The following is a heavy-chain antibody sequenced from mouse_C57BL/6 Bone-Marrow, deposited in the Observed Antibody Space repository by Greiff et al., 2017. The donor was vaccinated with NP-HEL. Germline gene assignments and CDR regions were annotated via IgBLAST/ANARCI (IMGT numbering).Heavy chain of an antibody. CDR1: GYSITSGYY. D-gene: IGHD2-4*01. CDR3: AREVYDYDGNYYAMDY. Sequence: DVQLQESGPGLVKPSQSLSLTCSVTGYSITSGYYWNWIRQFPGNKLEWMGYISYDGSNNYNPSLKNRISITRDTSKNQFFLKLNSVTTEDTATYYCAREVYDYDGNYYAMDYWGQGTSVTVSS. CDR2: ISYDGSN. V-gene: IGHV3-6*01. J-gene: IGHJ4*01.